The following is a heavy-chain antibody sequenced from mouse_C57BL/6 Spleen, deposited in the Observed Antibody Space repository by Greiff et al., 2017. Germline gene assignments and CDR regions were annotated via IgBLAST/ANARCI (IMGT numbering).Heavy chain of an antibody. J-gene: IGHJ1*03. CDR1: GYSITSGYY. Sequence: ESGPGLVKPSQSLSLTCSVTGYSITSGYYWNWIRQFPGNKLEWMGYISYDGSNNYNPSLKNRISITRDTSKNQFFLKLNSVTTEDTATYYCASLLQWYFDVWGTGTTVTVSS. CDR3: ASLLQWYFDV. V-gene: IGHV3-6*01. D-gene: IGHD2-1*01. CDR2: ISYDGSN.